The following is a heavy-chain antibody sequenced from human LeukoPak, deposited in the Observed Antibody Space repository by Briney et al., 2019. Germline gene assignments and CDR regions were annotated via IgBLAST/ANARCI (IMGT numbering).Heavy chain of an antibody. CDR2: IIPIFGTA. CDR1: GGTFSSYA. CDR3: ARDHPRDYYYDSSGYYDAFDI. J-gene: IGHJ3*02. Sequence: SVKVSCKASGGTFSSYAISWVRQAPGQGLEWMGGIIPIFGTANYAQKFQGRVTITTDESTSTAYMELSSLRSEDTAVYYCARDHPRDYYYDSSGYYDAFDIWGQGTMVTASS. V-gene: IGHV1-69*05. D-gene: IGHD3-22*01.